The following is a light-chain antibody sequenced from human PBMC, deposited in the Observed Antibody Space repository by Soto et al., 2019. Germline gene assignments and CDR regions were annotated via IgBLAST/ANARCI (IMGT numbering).Light chain of an antibody. CDR3: QQYDSYYSST. CDR2: RAS. CDR1: QNIKKW. V-gene: IGKV1-5*03. Sequence: DIQMTQSPSTLSASVGDRVTITCRASQNIKKWLAWYQQKPGIAPKLLIYRASTLERGVPSRFSGSGSRTDFTLTISSLQPDDSATDYCQQYDSYYSSTFGQETTVEIK. J-gene: IGKJ1*01.